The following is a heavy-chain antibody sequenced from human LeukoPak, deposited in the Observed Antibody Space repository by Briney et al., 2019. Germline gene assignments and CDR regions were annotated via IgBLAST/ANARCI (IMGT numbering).Heavy chain of an antibody. Sequence: GGSLRLSCAASGFTFSSYAMSWVRQAPGKGLEWVSAISGSGGSTYYADSVKGRFTISRDNSKNTLYLQMNSLRAEDTAVYYCAKDANSYSGYVFYFDYWGQGTLVTVSS. D-gene: IGHD5-12*01. CDR3: AKDANSYSGYVFYFDY. V-gene: IGHV3-23*01. J-gene: IGHJ4*02. CDR2: ISGSGGST. CDR1: GFTFSSYA.